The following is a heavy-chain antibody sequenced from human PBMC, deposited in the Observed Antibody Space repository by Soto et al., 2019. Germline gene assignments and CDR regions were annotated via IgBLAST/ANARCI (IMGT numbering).Heavy chain of an antibody. CDR3: TTGVSTAGHDGY. CDR2: IRSKNDGETT. J-gene: IGHJ4*02. Sequence: EVQLVESGGGLVKPGGSLRLSCAASGFTFNRAWMNWVRQAPGKGLEWVGLIRSKNDGETTDYGAPVKGRFTISRDDSSNMLYLQMNALKTEDTAVYYCTTGVSTAGHDGYWGQGSLVTVSS. CDR1: GFTFNRAW. D-gene: IGHD6-13*01. V-gene: IGHV3-15*07.